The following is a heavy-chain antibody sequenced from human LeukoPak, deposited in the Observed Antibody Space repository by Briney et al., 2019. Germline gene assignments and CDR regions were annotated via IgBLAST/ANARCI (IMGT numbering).Heavy chain of an antibody. J-gene: IGHJ4*02. CDR1: GFTVSSNY. Sequence: PGGSLRLSCAASGFTVSSNYMNWVRQAPGKGPEWVSYMTSDTRTIYYADSVRGRFTISRDNAKNSLYLQMNSLRDDDMAIYYCVRSVEGNFDYWGQGTLVTVSS. CDR3: VRSVEGNFDY. CDR2: MTSDTRTI. V-gene: IGHV3-48*02.